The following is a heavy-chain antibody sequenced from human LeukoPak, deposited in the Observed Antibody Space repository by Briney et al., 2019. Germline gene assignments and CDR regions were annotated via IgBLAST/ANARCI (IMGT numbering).Heavy chain of an antibody. CDR2: IYYSGST. J-gene: IGHJ4*02. V-gene: IGHV4-39*01. CDR1: GGSFSGYY. CDR3: ARLVRGVIKPLFDY. D-gene: IGHD3-10*01. Sequence: SETLSLTCAVYGGSFSGYYWGWIRQPPGKGLEWIGSIYYSGSTYYNPSLKSRVTISVDTSKNQFSLKLSSVAAADTAVYYCARLVRGVIKPLFDYWGQGTLVTVSS.